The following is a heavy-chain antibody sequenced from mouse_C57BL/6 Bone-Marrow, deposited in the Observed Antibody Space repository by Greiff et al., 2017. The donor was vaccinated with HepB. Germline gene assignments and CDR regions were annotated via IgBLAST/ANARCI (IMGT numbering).Heavy chain of an antibody. CDR2: IYPRSGNT. D-gene: IGHD1-1*01. CDR1: GYTFTSYG. Sequence: QVQLQQSGAELARPGASVKLSCKASGYTFTSYGISGVKQRTGQGLEWIGEIYPRSGNTYYNEKFKGKATLTADKYSSTAYMELRSLTSEDSAVYFCARSDDYGSVGFAYWGQGTLVTVSA. CDR3: ARSDDYGSVGFAY. J-gene: IGHJ3*01. V-gene: IGHV1-81*01.